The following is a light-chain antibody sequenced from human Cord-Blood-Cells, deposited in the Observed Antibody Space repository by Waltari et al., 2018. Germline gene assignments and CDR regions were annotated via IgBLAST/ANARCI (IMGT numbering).Light chain of an antibody. CDR1: SSDVGSYNL. Sequence: QSALTPPASVSGSPGQSITISCPGTSSDVGSYNLVSWYQQHPGKAPKLMIYEVSKRPPGVFNRFAGSKSGNTASLTISGLQAEDEADYYCCSYAGSSSYVFGTGTKVTVL. J-gene: IGLJ1*01. CDR2: EVS. CDR3: CSYAGSSSYV. V-gene: IGLV2-23*02.